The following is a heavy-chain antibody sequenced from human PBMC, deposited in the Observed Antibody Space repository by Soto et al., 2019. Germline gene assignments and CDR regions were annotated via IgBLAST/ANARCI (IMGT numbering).Heavy chain of an antibody. CDR1: GYTFTNYA. CDR2: INAGNGNT. Sequence: ASVKVSCKTSGYTFTNYAMHWMRQAPGQRLEWMGWINAGNGNTRYSQKFQGRVTITRDTSASTAYMELSSLRSEDTAVYYCARDKTTYLDYWGQGTLVTVS. CDR3: ARDKTTYLDY. J-gene: IGHJ4*02. D-gene: IGHD4-17*01. V-gene: IGHV1-3*01.